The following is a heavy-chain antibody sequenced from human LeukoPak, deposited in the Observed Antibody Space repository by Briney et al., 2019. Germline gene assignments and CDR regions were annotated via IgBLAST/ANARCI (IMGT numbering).Heavy chain of an antibody. Sequence: SETLSLTCTVSGGSISSYYWSWIRQPAGKGLEWIGRIYTSGSTNYNPSLKSRVTMSVDTSKNQFSLKLSSVTAADTAVYYCARDYYVSGSYYRYFDYWGQGTLVTVSS. CDR2: IYTSGST. CDR3: ARDYYVSGSYYRYFDY. V-gene: IGHV4-4*07. D-gene: IGHD3-10*01. J-gene: IGHJ4*02. CDR1: GGSISSYY.